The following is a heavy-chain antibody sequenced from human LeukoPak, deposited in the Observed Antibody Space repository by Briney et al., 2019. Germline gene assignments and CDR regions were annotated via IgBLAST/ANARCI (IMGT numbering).Heavy chain of an antibody. CDR2: IYYSGST. Sequence: SSETLSLTCTVSGGSISGYYWSWIRQPPGKGLEWIGYIYYSGSTSYNPSLKSRVTISVDTSKNQFSLKLSSVTAADTALYYCARSRGYFDYWGQGTLVTVSS. J-gene: IGHJ4*02. D-gene: IGHD6-13*01. V-gene: IGHV4-59*01. CDR1: GGSISGYY. CDR3: ARSRGYFDY.